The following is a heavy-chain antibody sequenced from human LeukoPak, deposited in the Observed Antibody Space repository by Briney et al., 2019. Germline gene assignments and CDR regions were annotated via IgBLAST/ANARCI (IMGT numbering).Heavy chain of an antibody. CDR1: GYTLTELS. Sequence: GASVKVSCKVSGYTLTELSMHWVRQAPGKGLEWMGGFDPEDGETIYAQKFQGRVTMTEDTSTDTAYMELSSLRSEDTAVYYCATDNWQQTLSSNWFDPWGQGTLVTVSS. CDR3: ATDNWQQTLSSNWFDP. D-gene: IGHD6-13*01. CDR2: FDPEDGET. J-gene: IGHJ5*02. V-gene: IGHV1-24*01.